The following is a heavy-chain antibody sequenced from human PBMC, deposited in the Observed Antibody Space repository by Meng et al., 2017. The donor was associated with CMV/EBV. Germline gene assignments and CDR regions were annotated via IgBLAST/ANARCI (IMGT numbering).Heavy chain of an antibody. J-gene: IGHJ6*02. CDR2: ISGSGGST. CDR3: AKGIFGVVVAGYYYYYGMDV. CDR1: GFTFSSYA. Sequence: GESLKISCAASGFTFSSYAMSWVRQAPGKGLEWVSAISGSGGSTYYADSVKGRFTISRDNSKNTLYLQMNSLRAEDTAVYYCAKGIFGVVVAGYYYYYGMDVWGQGTTVTVSS. V-gene: IGHV3-23*01. D-gene: IGHD3-3*01.